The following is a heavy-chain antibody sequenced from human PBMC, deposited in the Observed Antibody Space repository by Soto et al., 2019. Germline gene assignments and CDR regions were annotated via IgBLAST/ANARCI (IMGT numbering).Heavy chain of an antibody. D-gene: IGHD3-22*01. CDR1: GYNFTNYA. J-gene: IGHJ4*02. CDR3: ARAAYYYDGGGWKPFDY. Sequence: GASVKVACKASGYNFTNYAMNWLRQAPGQRPKWMGWINTGNGDTKYSQMFQARVTLSRDTSASTAYMELSSLRSEDTAVYYCARAAYYYDGGGWKPFDYWGQGTLVTVPS. CDR2: INTGNGDT. V-gene: IGHV1-3*04.